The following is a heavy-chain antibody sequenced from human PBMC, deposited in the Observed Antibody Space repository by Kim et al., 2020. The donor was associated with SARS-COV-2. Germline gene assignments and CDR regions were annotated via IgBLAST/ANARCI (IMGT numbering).Heavy chain of an antibody. V-gene: IGHV3-9*01. J-gene: IGHJ4*02. Sequence: GGSLRLSCAASGFTFDDYAMHWVRQAPGKGLEWVSGISWNSDNIGYADSVKGLFTISRDNAKNSLYLQMNSLRAEDTALYYCTKDMAMWGSGSSYSFDYWRPGTLVTVSS. CDR1: GFTFDDYA. CDR2: ISWNSDNI. CDR3: TKDMAMWGSGSSYSFDY. D-gene: IGHD3-10*01.